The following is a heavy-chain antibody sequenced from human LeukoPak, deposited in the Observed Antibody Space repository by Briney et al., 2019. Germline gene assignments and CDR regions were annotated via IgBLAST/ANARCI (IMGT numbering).Heavy chain of an antibody. V-gene: IGHV6-1*01. CDR1: GDSVSSYSAG. Sequence: SRTLSLTCAISGDSVSSYSAGWNWIRQSPSRGLEWLGRTYYRSKWYNEYALSVRSRITISPDTSKNQVSLQLNTVTPDDTAFYYCGRDIGAAIGHWGQGTLVTVSS. D-gene: IGHD6-13*01. J-gene: IGHJ4*02. CDR2: TYYRSKWYN. CDR3: GRDIGAAIGH.